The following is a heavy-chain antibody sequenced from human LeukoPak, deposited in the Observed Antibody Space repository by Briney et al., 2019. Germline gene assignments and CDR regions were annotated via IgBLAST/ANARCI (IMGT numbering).Heavy chain of an antibody. CDR1: GYSSTSYW. CDR3: ARRAYDSSGLSIDAFYI. V-gene: IGHV5-51*01. CDR2: IYHGDSDN. J-gene: IGHJ3*02. D-gene: IGHD3-22*01. Sequence: KDGASLKICCTCSGYSSTSYWIGLVREMPGKGLEWIGIIYHGDSDNRYSPCFQGQVIISADKYISTAYLQWSSLKASDTDMYYCARRAYDSSGLSIDAFYILGQGTMVTVSS.